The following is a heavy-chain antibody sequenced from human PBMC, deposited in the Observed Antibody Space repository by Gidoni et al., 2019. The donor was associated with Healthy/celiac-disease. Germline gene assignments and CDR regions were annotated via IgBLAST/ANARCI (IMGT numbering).Heavy chain of an antibody. Sequence: EVQLVESGGRLVPPGGSLKLPCAASGFTFTASALPWVRQASGKGLEWVGRIRGKANSYATAYAASVKGRFTISRDDSKNTAYLQMNSLKTEDTAVYYCTRQGRRRDYGDPADAFDIWGQGTMVTVSS. CDR2: IRGKANSYAT. CDR1: GFTFTASA. V-gene: IGHV3-73*01. D-gene: IGHD4-17*01. CDR3: TRQGRRRDYGDPADAFDI. J-gene: IGHJ3*02.